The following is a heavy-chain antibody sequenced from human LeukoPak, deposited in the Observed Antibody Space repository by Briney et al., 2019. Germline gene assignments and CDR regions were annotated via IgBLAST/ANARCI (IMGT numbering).Heavy chain of an antibody. D-gene: IGHD7-27*01. V-gene: IGHV3-48*03. CDR1: GFIFSTYE. CDR3: ARNWGRNWFDP. CDR2: ISSSGRTI. Sequence: GGSLRLSCAASGFIFSTYEMNWVRQAPGKGLEGVSYISSSGRTIYYADSVKGRFTISRDNAKNSLYLQMNSLRAEDTAVYYCARNWGRNWFDPWGQGTLVTVSS. J-gene: IGHJ5*02.